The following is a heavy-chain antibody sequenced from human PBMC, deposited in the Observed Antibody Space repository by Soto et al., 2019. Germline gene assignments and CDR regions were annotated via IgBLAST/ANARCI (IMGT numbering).Heavy chain of an antibody. CDR3: ARRGTYSSGWDY. CDR2: IHGGDSNT. Sequence: PGESLKISCKGSGYIFTSYWIGVVRQMPGKGLEWMGIIHGGDSNTRYSPSFEGQVTISTDKSISTAYLQWSSLKASDTAMYYCARRGTYSSGWDYWGQGTLVTVSS. D-gene: IGHD6-19*01. V-gene: IGHV5-51*01. CDR1: GYIFTSYW. J-gene: IGHJ4*02.